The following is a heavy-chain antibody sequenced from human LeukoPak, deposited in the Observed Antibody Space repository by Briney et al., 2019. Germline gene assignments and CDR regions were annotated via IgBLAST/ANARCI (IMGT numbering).Heavy chain of an antibody. CDR1: GFAFSNFA. D-gene: IGHD3-3*01. CDR3: AKMEGQRLYDYCMDV. J-gene: IGHJ6*03. Sequence: GGSLRLSCAASGFAFSNFAMSWVRQAPGKGLEWVSAMSGSGYYTYYVESVKGRFTISRDNSKNTVYLHMNSLRADDTAVYYCAKMEGQRLYDYCMDVWGRGTTVTVSS. CDR2: MSGSGYYT. V-gene: IGHV3-23*01.